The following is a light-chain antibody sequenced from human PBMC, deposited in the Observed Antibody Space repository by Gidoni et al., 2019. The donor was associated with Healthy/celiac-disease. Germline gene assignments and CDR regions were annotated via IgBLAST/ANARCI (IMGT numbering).Light chain of an antibody. CDR3: QSYDSSLKV. CDR1: SSNIGAGYD. CDR2: GNS. Sequence: QSVLPQLPSVSGAPGQSVTISCTGSSSNIGAGYDVHWYQQLPGTAPKLLIYGNSNRPSGVPDRFSGSKSGTSASLAITGLQAEDEADYYCQSYDSSLKVFGTGTKVT. V-gene: IGLV1-40*01. J-gene: IGLJ1*01.